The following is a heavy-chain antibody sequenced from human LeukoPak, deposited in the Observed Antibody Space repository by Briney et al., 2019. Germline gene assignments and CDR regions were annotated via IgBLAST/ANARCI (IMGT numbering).Heavy chain of an antibody. CDR1: GGSISSYY. D-gene: IGHD2-15*01. CDR3: ARHLVVAATAFDS. J-gene: IGHJ4*02. V-gene: IGHV4-59*08. Sequence: SETLSLTCSVSGGSISSYYWSWIRQPPGKGLEWIGYIYSSGSTNYNPSLKSRVTISVDTSKNQFSLKLNSMTAADTAVHYCARHLVVAATAFDSWGQGILVTVSS. CDR2: IYSSGST.